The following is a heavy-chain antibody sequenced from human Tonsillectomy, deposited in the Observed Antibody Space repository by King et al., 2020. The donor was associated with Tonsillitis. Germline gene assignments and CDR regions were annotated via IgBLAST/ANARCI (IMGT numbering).Heavy chain of an antibody. J-gene: IGHJ4*02. CDR1: GFAFRSYG. CDR3: ARERLYSSDWGIDY. Sequence: QVQLVESGGGVVQPGRSLRLSCASSGFAFRSYGMHWVRQAPGKGLEWVAVISYDASRENYADSVKGRFTISRDNSKNTLYLQMNSLRVEDTAVYYCARERLYSSDWGIDYWGQGSLVTVSS. V-gene: IGHV3-33*05. CDR2: ISYDASRE. D-gene: IGHD6-19*01.